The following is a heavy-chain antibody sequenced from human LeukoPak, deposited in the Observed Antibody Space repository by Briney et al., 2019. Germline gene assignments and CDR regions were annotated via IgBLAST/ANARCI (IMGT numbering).Heavy chain of an antibody. J-gene: IGHJ6*02. Sequence: GGSLRLSCAASGFTFSSYSMNWVRQAPGKGLEWVSYISSSSSTIYYADSVKGRFTISRDNAKNSLYLQMNSLRDEDTAVYYCARGMSSSWTFYYYYGMDVWGQGTTVTVSS. D-gene: IGHD6-13*01. V-gene: IGHV3-48*02. CDR2: ISSSSSTI. CDR1: GFTFSSYS. CDR3: ARGMSSSWTFYYYYGMDV.